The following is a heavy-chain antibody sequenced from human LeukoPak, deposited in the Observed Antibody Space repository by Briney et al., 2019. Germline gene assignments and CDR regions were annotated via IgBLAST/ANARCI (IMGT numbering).Heavy chain of an antibody. CDR2: IYYSGNT. CDR1: GGSISGYY. D-gene: IGHD2-2*01. V-gene: IGHV4-59*01. J-gene: IGHJ4*02. Sequence: SETLSLTCTVSGGSISGYYWSWIRQPPGKGLEWIGYIYYSGNTNYNPSLESRVTISVLTSKNQFSLKLSSVTAADTAVYYCARDRDPRFPHQLLDYWGQGTLVTVSS. CDR3: ARDRDPRFPHQLLDY.